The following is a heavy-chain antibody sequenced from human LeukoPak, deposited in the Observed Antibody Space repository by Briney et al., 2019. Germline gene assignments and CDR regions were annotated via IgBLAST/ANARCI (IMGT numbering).Heavy chain of an antibody. V-gene: IGHV3-53*01. CDR1: GFTVSSNY. CDR3: ARGDYGSGRFDY. J-gene: IGHJ4*02. CDR2: IYSGGST. Sequence: GGSLRLSCAASGFTVSSNYMSWVRQAPGKGLERVSVIYSGGSTYYADSVKGRFTISRDNAKNSLYLQMNSLRAEDTAVYYCARGDYGSGRFDYWGQGTLVTVSS. D-gene: IGHD3-10*01.